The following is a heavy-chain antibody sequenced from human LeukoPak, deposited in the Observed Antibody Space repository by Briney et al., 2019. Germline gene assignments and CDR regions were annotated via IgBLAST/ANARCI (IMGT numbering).Heavy chain of an antibody. V-gene: IGHV4-39*01. CDR1: GGSISSSSYY. CDR2: IYYSGTT. Sequence: SETLSLTCTVSGGSISSSSYYWGWIRQPPGKGLEWIGSIYYSGTTYYNPSLKSRVTISVDTSKNQFSLKLSSATAADTAVYYCATTRGYSYGTTDYWGQGTLVTVSS. J-gene: IGHJ4*02. CDR3: ATTRGYSYGTTDY. D-gene: IGHD5-18*01.